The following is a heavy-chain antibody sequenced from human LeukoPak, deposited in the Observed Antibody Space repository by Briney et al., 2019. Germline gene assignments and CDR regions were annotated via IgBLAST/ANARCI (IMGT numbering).Heavy chain of an antibody. CDR2: ISWNSGSI. CDR1: GFTFDDYA. J-gene: IGHJ4*02. Sequence: PGGSLRLSCAASGFTFDDYAMHWVRQAPGKGLEWVSGISWNSGSIGYADSVKGRFTISRDNAKNSLYLQMNSLRAEDMALYYCAKDGGSEEFDYWGQGTLVTVSS. V-gene: IGHV3-9*03. CDR3: AKDGGSEEFDY. D-gene: IGHD3-10*01.